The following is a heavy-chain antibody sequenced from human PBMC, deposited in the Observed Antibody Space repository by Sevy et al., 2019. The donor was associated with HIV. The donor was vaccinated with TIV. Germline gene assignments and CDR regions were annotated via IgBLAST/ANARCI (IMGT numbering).Heavy chain of an antibody. CDR1: GFTFSSYW. J-gene: IGHJ4*02. V-gene: IGHV3-7*03. Sequence: GGSLRLSCAASGFTFSSYWMSWVRQAPGKGLEWVATIKHDGSEKYYVDSEKGRFTISRDNAKNSLYLQMNSLRAEDTAVFYYASWGLLGAAGLDSWGQGTLVTVSS. D-gene: IGHD6-13*01. CDR3: ASWGLLGAAGLDS. CDR2: IKHDGSEK.